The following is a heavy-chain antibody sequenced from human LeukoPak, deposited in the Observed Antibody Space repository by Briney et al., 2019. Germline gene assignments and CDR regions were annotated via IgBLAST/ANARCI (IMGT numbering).Heavy chain of an antibody. CDR3: ARDFETGGYYYYGMDV. D-gene: IGHD3-10*01. CDR2: IYSGGRT. J-gene: IGHJ6*02. V-gene: IGHV3-53*01. Sequence: PGGSLRLSCVAPGLTVRSNYMSWVRQAPGKGLEWDSVIYSGGRTYYADAVKGRFTMSRDNSKNTVYLQMNSLTAEDMAVYYCARDFETGGYYYYGMDVWGQGTTVTVSS. CDR1: GLTVRSNY.